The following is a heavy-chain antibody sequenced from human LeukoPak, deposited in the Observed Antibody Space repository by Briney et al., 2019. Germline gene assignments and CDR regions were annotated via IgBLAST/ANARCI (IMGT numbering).Heavy chain of an antibody. D-gene: IGHD2-8*01. CDR1: GFTFSSYA. J-gene: IGHJ3*02. Sequence: PEGSLRLSCAASGFTFSSYAMSWVRQAPGKGLEWVSAISGSGGSTYYADSVKGRFTISRDNSKNTLYLQMNSLRAEDTAVYYCAKSLLVLYSFDAFDIWGQGTMVTVSS. CDR3: AKSLLVLYSFDAFDI. CDR2: ISGSGGST. V-gene: IGHV3-23*01.